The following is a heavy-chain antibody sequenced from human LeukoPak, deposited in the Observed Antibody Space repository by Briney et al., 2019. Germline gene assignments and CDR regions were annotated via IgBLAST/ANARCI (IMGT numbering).Heavy chain of an antibody. CDR1: VGSISSSNYD. J-gene: IGHJ6*03. D-gene: IGHD2-15*01. V-gene: IGHV4-39*01. CDR2: IYYSGST. CDR3: ARQHQCSGGSCYGYYYYYMDV. Sequence: SETLSLTCTVSVGSISSSNYDWGWIRQPPGKGLEWIGTIYYSGSTYYNPSLKSRVTISVDTSKNQFSLKLSSVTAADTAVYYCARQHQCSGGSCYGYYYYYMDVWGKGTTVTVSS.